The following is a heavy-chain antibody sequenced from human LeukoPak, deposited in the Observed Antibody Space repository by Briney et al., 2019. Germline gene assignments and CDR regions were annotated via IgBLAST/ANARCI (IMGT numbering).Heavy chain of an antibody. CDR3: AKDYRFSDPKSGLASDH. V-gene: IGHV1-69*05. CDR2: IIPIFGTA. J-gene: IGHJ4*02. Sequence: GASVKVSCKASGGTFSSYAISWVRQTPGQGLEWMGGIIPIFGTANYAQKFQGRVTMTTDTSTSTAYMELRNLRSDDTAVYYCAKDYRFSDPKSGLASDHWGQGTLVTVSS. D-gene: IGHD3-16*02. CDR1: GGTFSSYA.